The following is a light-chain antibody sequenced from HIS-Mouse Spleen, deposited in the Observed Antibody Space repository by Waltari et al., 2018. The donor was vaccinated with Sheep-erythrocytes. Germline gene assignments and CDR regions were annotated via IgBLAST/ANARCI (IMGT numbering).Light chain of an antibody. CDR3: CSYAGSYNHV. V-gene: IGLV2-11*01. CDR2: DVS. J-gene: IGLJ1*01. CDR1: SRDVGGYNY. Sequence: QSALTQPRSVSGSPGQSVTISCTGTSRDVGGYNYVSWYQQHPGKAPKLMIYDVSKRPSGVPDRFAGANSGNTASLTISELQAEDEADYSCCSYAGSYNHVFATGTKVTVL.